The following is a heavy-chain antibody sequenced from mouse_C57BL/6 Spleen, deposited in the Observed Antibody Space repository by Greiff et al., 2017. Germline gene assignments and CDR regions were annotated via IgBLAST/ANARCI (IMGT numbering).Heavy chain of an antibody. Sequence: VQLQQSGAELVRPGASVKLSCTASGFNIKDDYMHWVKQRPEQGLEWIGWIDPENGDTAYASKFQGKATITADTSSNTAYLQLSSLTSEDTAVYYGTTGWLLRDDWGQGTTLTVSS. V-gene: IGHV14-4*01. D-gene: IGHD2-3*01. J-gene: IGHJ2*01. CDR1: GFNIKDDY. CDR2: IDPENGDT. CDR3: TTGWLLRDD.